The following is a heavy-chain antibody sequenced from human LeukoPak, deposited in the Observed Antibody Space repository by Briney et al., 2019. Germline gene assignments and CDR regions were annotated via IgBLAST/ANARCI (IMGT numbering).Heavy chain of an antibody. CDR3: ASLVRAGWGVDY. CDR2: ISAYNGNT. CDR1: GYTFTSYY. D-gene: IGHD3-16*01. V-gene: IGHV1-18*04. J-gene: IGHJ4*02. Sequence: ASVKVSCKASGYTFTSYYMHWVRQAPGQGLEWMGWISAYNGNTNYAQKLQGRVTMTTDTSTSTAYMELRSLRSDDTAVYYCASLVRAGWGVDYWGQGTLVTVSS.